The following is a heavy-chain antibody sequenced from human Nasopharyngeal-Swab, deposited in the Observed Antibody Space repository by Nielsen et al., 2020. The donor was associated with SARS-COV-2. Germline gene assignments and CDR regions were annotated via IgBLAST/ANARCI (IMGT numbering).Heavy chain of an antibody. CDR3: AREVIEPAVSDAFDF. J-gene: IGHJ3*01. CDR1: GGSISSGGYF. D-gene: IGHD3-16*02. CDR2: IHYTGNT. Sequence: SETLSLTCTVSGGSISSGGYFWSWIRQYPGKGLEWIGYIHYTGNTFYNPSLESRLTISLDTSQNQFSLRLSSVTAADTAVYYCAREVIEPAVSDAFDFWGQGTMVTVSS. V-gene: IGHV4-31*03.